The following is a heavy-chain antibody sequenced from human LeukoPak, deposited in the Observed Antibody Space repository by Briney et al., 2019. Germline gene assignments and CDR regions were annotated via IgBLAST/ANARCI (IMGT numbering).Heavy chain of an antibody. V-gene: IGHV4-59*01. D-gene: IGHD5-18*01. J-gene: IGHJ5*01. CDR2: IHYSGST. CDR1: GGSIISYY. CDR3: ARGGYTNGFDC. Sequence: SETLSLPCTVSGGSIISYYWSWIRQSPGEGLQWIGNIHYSGSTDYNPSLKSRVTISVDTSKNQFSLKLSSVTAADTAVYYCARGGYTNGFDCWGQGALVTVSS.